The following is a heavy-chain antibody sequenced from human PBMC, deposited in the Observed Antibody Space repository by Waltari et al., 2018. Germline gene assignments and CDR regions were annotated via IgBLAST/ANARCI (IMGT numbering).Heavy chain of an antibody. CDR3: APLPGGSGQTFDY. CDR1: GYHFIASF. CDR2: IDPEDGET. V-gene: IGHV1-69-2*01. D-gene: IGHD3-10*01. J-gene: IGHJ4*02. Sequence: EVQLVQSGAEVKKPGATVKISCKASGYHFIASFKNWVQQAPGNGLEWVGRIDPEDGETVYAEKFQGRVTITADTSTDTSYLELSSLRSDDTAVYYCAPLPGGSGQTFDYWGQGTLLTVSS.